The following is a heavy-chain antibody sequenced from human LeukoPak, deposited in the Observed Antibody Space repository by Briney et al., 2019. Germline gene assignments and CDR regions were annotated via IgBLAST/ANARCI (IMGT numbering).Heavy chain of an antibody. V-gene: IGHV4-30-2*01. J-gene: IGHJ1*01. CDR3: ARWLPADVEYFQH. CDR2: IYHSGST. D-gene: IGHD2-2*01. CDR1: GGSISSGGYY. Sequence: PSETLSLACTVSGGSISSGGYYWSWIRQPPGKGLEWIGYIYHSGSTYYNPSLKSRVTISVDRSKNQFSLKLSSVTAADTAVYYCARWLPADVEYFQHWGQGTLVTVSS.